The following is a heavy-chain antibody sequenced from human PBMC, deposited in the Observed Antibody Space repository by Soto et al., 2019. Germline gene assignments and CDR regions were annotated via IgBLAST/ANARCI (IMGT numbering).Heavy chain of an antibody. D-gene: IGHD3-3*01. CDR3: ARESGFYYHYMDV. CDR2: GYYSGSN. V-gene: IGHV4-59*01. CDR1: GGSISTYY. Sequence: SETLSLTCTVSGGSISTYYWSWIRQPPGKGLEWIGYGYYSGSNIYNPSLKSRVTISVDTSKNQFSLRLTSVIAADTAVYYCARESGFYYHYMDVWGKGTTVTVSS. J-gene: IGHJ6*03.